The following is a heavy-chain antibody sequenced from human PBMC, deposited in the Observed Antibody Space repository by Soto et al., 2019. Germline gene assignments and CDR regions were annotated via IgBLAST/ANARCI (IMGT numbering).Heavy chain of an antibody. J-gene: IGHJ6*02. Sequence: SVKVSCKASGGTFSSYAISWVRQAPGQGLEWMGGIIPIFGTANYAQKFQGRVTITADESTSTAYMELSSLRSEDTAVYYCARDGKATVTTAHYYGMDVWGQGTTVTVSS. D-gene: IGHD4-17*01. CDR3: ARDGKATVTTAHYYGMDV. CDR1: GGTFSSYA. V-gene: IGHV1-69*13. CDR2: IIPIFGTA.